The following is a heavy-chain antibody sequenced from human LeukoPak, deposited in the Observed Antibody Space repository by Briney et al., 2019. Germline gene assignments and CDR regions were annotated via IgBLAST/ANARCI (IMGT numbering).Heavy chain of an antibody. CDR1: GFTFSSYA. V-gene: IGHV3-30*04. CDR2: ISYDGSNK. CDR3: ARGGGIVGAPGRDAFDI. Sequence: SGRSLRLSCAASGFTFSSYAMHWVRQAPGKGLEWVAVISYDGSNKYYADSVKGRFTISRDNSKNTLYLQMNNLRAEDTAVYYCARGGGIVGAPGRDAFDIWGQGTMVTVPS. D-gene: IGHD1-26*01. J-gene: IGHJ3*02.